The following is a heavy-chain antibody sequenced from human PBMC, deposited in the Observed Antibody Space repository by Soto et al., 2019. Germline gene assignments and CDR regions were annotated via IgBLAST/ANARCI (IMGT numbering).Heavy chain of an antibody. D-gene: IGHD6-19*01. J-gene: IGHJ4*02. Sequence: PSETLSLTCTVSGGSISSYYWSWIRQPPGKGLEWIGYIYYSGSTNYNPSLKSRVTISVDTSKNQFSLKLSSVTAADTAVYYCARELPLSSGWSLGFDYWGQGTLVTVSS. CDR1: GGSISSYY. V-gene: IGHV4-59*01. CDR3: ARELPLSSGWSLGFDY. CDR2: IYYSGST.